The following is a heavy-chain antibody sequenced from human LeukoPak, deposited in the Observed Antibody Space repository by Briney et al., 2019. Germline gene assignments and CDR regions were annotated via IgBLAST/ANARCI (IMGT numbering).Heavy chain of an antibody. Sequence: PGGSLRLSCAASGFTFSSYSMNWVRQAPGKGLEWVSSISSSSSYIYYADSVKGRFTISRDNAKNSLYLQMNSLRAEDTAVYYCAREPHSSSWSLDYWGQGTLVTVSS. J-gene: IGHJ4*02. CDR2: ISSSSSYI. V-gene: IGHV3-21*01. CDR3: AREPHSSSWSLDY. CDR1: GFTFSSYS. D-gene: IGHD6-13*01.